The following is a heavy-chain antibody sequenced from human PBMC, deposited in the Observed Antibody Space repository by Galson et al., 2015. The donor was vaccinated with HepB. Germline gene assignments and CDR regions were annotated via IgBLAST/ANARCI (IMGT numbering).Heavy chain of an antibody. J-gene: IGHJ5*02. Sequence: SLRLSCAASGFTFTSYAMSWVRQAPGKGLEWVSAISASGGTTYYTDSVKGRFTISRDNSKNTSYLQVNSLRADDTAVYFCAKATGSYFGSGSHTWGQGTLVTVSS. CDR2: ISASGGTT. CDR3: AKATGSYFGSGSHT. D-gene: IGHD3-10*01. V-gene: IGHV3-23*01. CDR1: GFTFTSYA.